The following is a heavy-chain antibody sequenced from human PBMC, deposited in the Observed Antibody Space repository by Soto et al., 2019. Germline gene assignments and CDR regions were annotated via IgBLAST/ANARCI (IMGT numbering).Heavy chain of an antibody. V-gene: IGHV3-11*01. CDR2: ISGNGNTI. Sequence: PGGSLRLSCAASAFTFSDYYMGWIRQAPGKGLEWLSYISGNGNTIYYADSVKGRFTVSRGNAKNLLYLQMNSLRVEDTAVYYCAASAVVAAHHWGQGALVTVSS. CDR1: AFTFSDYY. D-gene: IGHD2-15*01. CDR3: AASAVVAAHH. J-gene: IGHJ5*02.